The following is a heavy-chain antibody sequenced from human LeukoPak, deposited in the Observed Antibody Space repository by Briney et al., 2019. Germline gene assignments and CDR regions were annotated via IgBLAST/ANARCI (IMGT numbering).Heavy chain of an antibody. V-gene: IGHV3-53*01. J-gene: IGHJ4*02. CDR3: ASQLLNPYSFDH. D-gene: IGHD2-2*02. CDR1: GFTVSSNY. CDR2: IYSGAGT. Sequence: GGSLRLSCAASGFTVSSNYMSWVRQAPGKGLQWVSVIYSGAGTYYADSVKGRFTISRDNSKNTLYLQMNSLRAEDSAVYFCASQLLNPYSFDHWGQGTLVTV.